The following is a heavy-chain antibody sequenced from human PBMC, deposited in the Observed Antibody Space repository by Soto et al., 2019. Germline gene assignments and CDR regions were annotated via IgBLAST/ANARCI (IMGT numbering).Heavy chain of an antibody. CDR3: ARHCSGGTCYSDAFDI. V-gene: IGHV4-4*02. D-gene: IGHD2-15*01. Sequence: SETLSLTCAVSGGSISSSNWWSWVRQPPGKGLEWITSIYYTGMTYYNPSLKSRVTMSVDTSKNQFSLKLSSVTAADTAVYYCARHCSGGTCYSDAFDIWGQGTMVTVSS. CDR1: GGSISSSNW. J-gene: IGHJ3*02. CDR2: IYYTGMT.